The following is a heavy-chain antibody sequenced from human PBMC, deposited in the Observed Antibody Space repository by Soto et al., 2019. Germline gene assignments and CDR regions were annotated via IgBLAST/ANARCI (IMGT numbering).Heavy chain of an antibody. V-gene: IGHV3-49*03. Sequence: PGGSLRLSCTASGFTFGDYAMSWFRQAPGKGLEWVGFIRSKAYGGTTEYAASVKGRFTISRDDSKSIAYLQMNSLKTEDTAVYYCTREEQLADYYYYGMDVWGQGTTVTVSS. D-gene: IGHD6-6*01. CDR1: GFTFGDYA. J-gene: IGHJ6*02. CDR2: IRSKAYGGTT. CDR3: TREEQLADYYYYGMDV.